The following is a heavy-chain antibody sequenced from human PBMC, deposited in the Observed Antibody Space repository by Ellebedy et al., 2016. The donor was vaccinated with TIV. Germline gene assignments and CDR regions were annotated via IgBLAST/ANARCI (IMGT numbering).Heavy chain of an antibody. J-gene: IGHJ4*02. CDR3: ARGNSHYGSGSFDY. Sequence: SETLSLXXTVSGGSISTYYWSWIRQPPGKGLEWIGYIHYSGSTNYNPSLKSRVTISLDTSKNQFSLRLSSVAAADTAVYYCARGNSHYGSGSFDYWGQGTLVTVSS. CDR2: IHYSGST. D-gene: IGHD3-10*01. V-gene: IGHV4-59*01. CDR1: GGSISTYY.